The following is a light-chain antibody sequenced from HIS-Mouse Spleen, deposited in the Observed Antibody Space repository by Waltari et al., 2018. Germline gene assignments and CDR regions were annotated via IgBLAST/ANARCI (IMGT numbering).Light chain of an antibody. CDR2: DVS. CDR1: SSDVGGYNY. V-gene: IGLV2-11*01. Sequence: QSALTQPRSVSGSPGQSVTIPCTGTSSDVGGYNYVSRYQQHPGKAPKLMIYDVSKRPSGVPDRFSGSKSGNTASLTISGLQAEDEADYYCCSYAGSYTGVFGTGTKVTVL. CDR3: CSYAGSYTGV. J-gene: IGLJ1*01.